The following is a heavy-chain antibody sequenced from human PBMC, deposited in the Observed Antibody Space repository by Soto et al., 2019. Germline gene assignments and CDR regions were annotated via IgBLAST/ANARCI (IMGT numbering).Heavy chain of an antibody. CDR1: GFTFSSYG. CDR2: ISYDGSNK. Sequence: GSLRLSCAASGFTFSSYGMHWVRQAPGKGLEWVAVISYDGSNKYYADSVKGRFTVSRDNSKNTLYLQMNSLRAEDTAVYYCAKDQTTVTMYYHYYGMDVWGQGT. J-gene: IGHJ6*02. CDR3: AKDQTTVTMYYHYYGMDV. D-gene: IGHD4-17*01. V-gene: IGHV3-30*18.